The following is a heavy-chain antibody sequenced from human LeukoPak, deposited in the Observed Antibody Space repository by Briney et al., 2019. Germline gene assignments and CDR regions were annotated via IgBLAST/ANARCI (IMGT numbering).Heavy chain of an antibody. Sequence: PGGSLRLSCAASGFTVSSNYMSWVRQAPGKGLEWVSVIYSGGSTYYADSVKGRFTISRDNSKNTLYLQMNSLRAEDTAVYYCARDHYYYDSSGDHFDYWGQGTLVTVSS. CDR1: GFTVSSNY. J-gene: IGHJ4*02. CDR2: IYSGGST. CDR3: ARDHYYYDSSGDHFDY. D-gene: IGHD3-22*01. V-gene: IGHV3-66*01.